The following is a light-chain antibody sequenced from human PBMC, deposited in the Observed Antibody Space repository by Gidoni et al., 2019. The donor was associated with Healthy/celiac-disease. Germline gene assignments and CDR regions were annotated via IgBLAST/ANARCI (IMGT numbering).Light chain of an antibody. CDR3: NSRDSRV. J-gene: IGLJ2*01. V-gene: IGLV3-19*01. CDR1: SLRSYY. CDR2: GKN. Sequence: SSELTQDPAVYVALGQKVRITCQGDSLRSYYASWYQQKTGQAPVLVIYGKNNRPSGIPDRSSGSSSGNTASLTITGAQAEDEADYYCNSRDSRVFGGGTKLTVL.